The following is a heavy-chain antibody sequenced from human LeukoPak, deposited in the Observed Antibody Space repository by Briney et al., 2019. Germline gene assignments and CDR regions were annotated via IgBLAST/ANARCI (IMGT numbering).Heavy chain of an antibody. D-gene: IGHD2/OR15-2a*01. CDR2: INPSGGST. V-gene: IGHV1-46*01. CDR1: GYTFTSYY. J-gene: IGHJ3*02. CDR3: ARGRGKIGAFDI. Sequence: ASVKVSCKASGYTFTSYYMHWVRQAPGQGLEWMGIINPSGGSTSYAQKFQGRVTMTRDMSTSTVYMELSSLRSEDTAVYCCARGRGKIGAFDIWGQGTMVTVSS.